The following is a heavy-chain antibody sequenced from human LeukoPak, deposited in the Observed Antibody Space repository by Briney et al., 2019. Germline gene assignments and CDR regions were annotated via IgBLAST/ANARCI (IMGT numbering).Heavy chain of an antibody. D-gene: IGHD6-19*01. V-gene: IGHV3-23*01. J-gene: IGHJ4*02. CDR2: ISGSGGST. CDR3: ASSGYSSGWYGFDY. Sequence: PGGSLRLSCAASGFTFSSYAMSWVRQAPGKGLEWVSAISGSGGSTYYADSVKGRFTISRDNSKNTLYLQMNSLRAEDTAVYYCASSGYSSGWYGFDYWGQGTLVTVSS. CDR1: GFTFSSYA.